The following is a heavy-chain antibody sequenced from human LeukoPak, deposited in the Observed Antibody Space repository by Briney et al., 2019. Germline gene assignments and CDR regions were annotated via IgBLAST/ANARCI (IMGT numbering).Heavy chain of an antibody. CDR3: ARPWTSGGLRDAFDI. Sequence: GESLKISCKGSGYSFTSYWIGWVRQMPGKGLEWMGIIYPGDSDTRYSPSFQGQVTISADKSISTASLQWSSLKASDTAMYYCARPWTSGGLRDAFDIWGQGTMVTVSS. CDR2: IYPGDSDT. V-gene: IGHV5-51*01. J-gene: IGHJ3*02. CDR1: GYSFTSYW. D-gene: IGHD4-17*01.